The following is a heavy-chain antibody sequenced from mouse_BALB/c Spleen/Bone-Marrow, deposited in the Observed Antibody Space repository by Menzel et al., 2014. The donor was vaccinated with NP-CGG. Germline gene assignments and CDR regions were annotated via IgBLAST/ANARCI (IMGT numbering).Heavy chain of an antibody. CDR1: GFSLTNYG. D-gene: IGHD3-3*01. Sequence: VHLVESGPGLVAPSQSLSITCTVSGFSLTNYGISWVRQPPGKGLERLGVIWGDGSTNYHSALISRLSISKDNSKSQVLLKLNSLQTDDTATYYCRGGPWFAYWGQGTLVTVSA. CDR2: IWGDGST. J-gene: IGHJ3*01. CDR3: RGGPWFAY. V-gene: IGHV2-3*01.